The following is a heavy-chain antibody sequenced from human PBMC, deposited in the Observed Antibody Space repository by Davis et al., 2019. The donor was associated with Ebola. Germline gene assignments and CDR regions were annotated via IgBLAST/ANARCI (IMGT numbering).Heavy chain of an antibody. CDR2: IIPILGIA. V-gene: IGHV1-69*04. D-gene: IGHD4-17*01. CDR3: ARQGDYVPLDY. Sequence: SVKVSCKASGGTFSSYAISWVRQAPGQGLEWMGRIIPILGIANYAQKFQGRVTITADKSTSTAYMELSSLRSEDTAVYYCARQGDYVPLDYWGQGTLVAVSS. J-gene: IGHJ4*02. CDR1: GGTFSSYA.